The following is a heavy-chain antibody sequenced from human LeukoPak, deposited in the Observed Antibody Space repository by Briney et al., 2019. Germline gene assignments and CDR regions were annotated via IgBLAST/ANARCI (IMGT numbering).Heavy chain of an antibody. V-gene: IGHV1-69*06. Sequence: GASVKVSCKASGGTFSSYGISWVRQAPGQGLEWMGGIIPFFGRADYAQKFQGRVTITADKSTSTAYMELRSLRSDDTAVYYCAREDSSGEAFDYWGQGTLVTVSS. J-gene: IGHJ4*02. D-gene: IGHD3-22*01. CDR1: GGTFSSYG. CDR2: IIPFFGRA. CDR3: AREDSSGEAFDY.